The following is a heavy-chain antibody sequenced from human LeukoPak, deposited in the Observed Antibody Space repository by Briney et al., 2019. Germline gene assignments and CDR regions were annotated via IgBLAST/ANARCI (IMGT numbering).Heavy chain of an antibody. D-gene: IGHD5-18*01. CDR3: ASGYSYGLH. CDR2: ISYDGSNK. J-gene: IGHJ4*02. CDR1: GFTFSSYA. Sequence: GGSLRLSCAASGFTFSSYAMHWVRQAPGKGLEWVAVISYDGSNKYYADSVKGRFTISRDNSKNTLYLQMNSLRAEDTAVYYCASGYSYGLHWGQGTLVTVSS. V-gene: IGHV3-30*04.